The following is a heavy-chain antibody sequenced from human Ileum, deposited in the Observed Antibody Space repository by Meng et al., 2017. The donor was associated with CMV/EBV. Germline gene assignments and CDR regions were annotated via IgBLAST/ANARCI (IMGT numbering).Heavy chain of an antibody. J-gene: IGHJ4*02. CDR3: ARGIDY. CDR1: GYTFTSQG. CDR2: INTNNGNT. Sequence: QDQLVHAGAEGRKPGASVKVSCKASGYTFTSQGITWVRQAPGQGLEWMGWINTNNGNTKYAWKFQGRVTMTTDTSTSTGYMELRSLRYDDTAVYYCARGIDYWGQGTLVTVSS. V-gene: IGHV1-18*01.